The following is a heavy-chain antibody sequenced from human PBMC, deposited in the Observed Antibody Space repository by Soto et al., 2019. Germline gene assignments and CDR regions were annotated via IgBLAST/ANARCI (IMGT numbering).Heavy chain of an antibody. CDR2: ISYDGSNK. V-gene: IGHV3-30*18. D-gene: IGHD3-22*01. CDR1: GFTFSSYG. J-gene: IGHJ5*02. Sequence: GGSLRLSCAASGFTFSSYGMHWVRQAPGKGLEWVAVISYDGSNKYYADSVKGRFTISRDNSKNTLYLQMNSLRAEDTAVYYCAKSRYYYDSNGYYYNWFDPWAQGTLVSVSS. CDR3: AKSRYYYDSNGYYYNWFDP.